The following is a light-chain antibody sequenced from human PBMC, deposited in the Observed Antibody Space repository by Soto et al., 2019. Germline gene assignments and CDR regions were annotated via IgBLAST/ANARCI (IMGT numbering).Light chain of an antibody. V-gene: IGKV3-20*01. CDR1: QSLSSNF. CDR3: QQYGSSTIT. CDR2: GAS. Sequence: EIVFTQSPDTLSLSPGEGATLSCRASQSLSSNFLAWYQQRPGQAPRLLIYGASSRETGIPDRFSGSGAGTECTRTISRLEPEDFAVDYCQQYGSSTITFGQGTRLEIK. J-gene: IGKJ5*01.